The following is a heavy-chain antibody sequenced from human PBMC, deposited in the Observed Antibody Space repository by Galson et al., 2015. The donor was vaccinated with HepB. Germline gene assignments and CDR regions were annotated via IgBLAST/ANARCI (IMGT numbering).Heavy chain of an antibody. J-gene: IGHJ4*02. CDR3: ARALRYSGRSYDDY. CDR2: TRNRANSYTT. D-gene: IGHD1-26*01. V-gene: IGHV3-72*01. Sequence: SLRLSCAASGFTFSDHYMDWVRQAPGKGLEWVGRTRNRANSYTTIYAASVKDRFTISGDDSKNSLYLQMNSLKPEDTAVYYCARALRYSGRSYDDYWGQGTLVTVSS. CDR1: GFTFSDHY.